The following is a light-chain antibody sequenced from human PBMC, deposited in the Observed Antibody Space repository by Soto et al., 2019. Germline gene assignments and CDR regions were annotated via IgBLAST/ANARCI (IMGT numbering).Light chain of an antibody. Sequence: VFTHSPGTLSLSPGERATLSCRASQNVLNNYLSWYQQKPGQAPRLLIYGASSRATGIPDRFSGSGSGTDFTLIISRLEPEDFAVYYCQQYGGSPLYTFGRGTKVDIK. CDR1: QNVLNNY. CDR2: GAS. J-gene: IGKJ2*01. V-gene: IGKV3-20*01. CDR3: QQYGGSPLYT.